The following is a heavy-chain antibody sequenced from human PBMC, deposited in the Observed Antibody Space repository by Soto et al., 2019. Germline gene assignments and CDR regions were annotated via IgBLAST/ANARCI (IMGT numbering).Heavy chain of an antibody. Sequence: PSETLSLTCTVSGGSVSSSSYYWSWIRQPPGKGLEWIGYIYYSGSTNYNPSLKSRVTISVDTSKNQFSLKLSSVTAADTAVYYCARGLVSYYDSSGYPNLNWFDPWGQGTLVTVSS. CDR1: GGSVSSSSYY. CDR3: ARGLVSYYDSSGYPNLNWFDP. J-gene: IGHJ5*02. V-gene: IGHV4-61*01. CDR2: IYYSGST. D-gene: IGHD3-22*01.